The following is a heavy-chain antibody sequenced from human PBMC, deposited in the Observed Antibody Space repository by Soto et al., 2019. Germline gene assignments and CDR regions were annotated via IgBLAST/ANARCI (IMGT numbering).Heavy chain of an antibody. J-gene: IGHJ4*02. V-gene: IGHV6-1*01. D-gene: IGHD1-26*01. Sequence: KQSQTLSLTCAISGDSVSSNSAAWNWIRQSPSRGLEWLGRTYYRSKWYNDYAVSVKSLITINPDTSKNQFSLQLNSVTPEDTAVYYCARGRDDGYSGSYYFDYWGQGTLVTVSS. CDR1: GDSVSSNSAA. CDR3: ARGRDDGYSGSYYFDY. CDR2: TYYRSKWYN.